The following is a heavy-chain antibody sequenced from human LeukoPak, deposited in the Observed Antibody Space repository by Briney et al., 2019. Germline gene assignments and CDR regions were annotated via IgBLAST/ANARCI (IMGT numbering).Heavy chain of an antibody. V-gene: IGHV4-34*01. J-gene: IGHJ4*02. CDR1: GGSISSYY. Sequence: SETLSLTCTVSGGSISSYYWSWIRQPPGKGLEWIGEINHSGSTNYNPSLKSRVTISVDTSKNQFSLKLSSVTAADTAVYYCARGFIRYSYGHNYWGQGTLVTVSS. CDR3: ARGFIRYSYGHNY. D-gene: IGHD5-18*01. CDR2: INHSGST.